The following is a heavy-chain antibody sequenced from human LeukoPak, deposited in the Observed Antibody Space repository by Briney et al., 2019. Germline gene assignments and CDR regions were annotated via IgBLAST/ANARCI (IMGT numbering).Heavy chain of an antibody. CDR1: GYTFSTYA. CDR3: ARGPFYCSGGSCYLDN. J-gene: IGHJ4*02. V-gene: IGHV7-4-1*02. D-gene: IGHD2-15*01. Sequence: ASVKVSCKASGYTFSTYAMIWVRQAPGQGLEWRGWINTNTGNPTYAQGFTGRFVFSLDTSVTTAYLQISSLKAEDTAVYYCARGPFYCSGGSCYLDNWGQGTLVTVSS. CDR2: INTNTGNP.